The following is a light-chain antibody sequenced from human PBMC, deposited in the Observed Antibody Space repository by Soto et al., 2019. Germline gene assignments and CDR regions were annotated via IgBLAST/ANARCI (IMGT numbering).Light chain of an antibody. CDR2: DAS. CDR1: QSVSTY. Sequence: EIVLTQPPATLSLSPGERDTLSCRASQSVSTYLAWYQQKPGQAPRLLIYDASNRATGIPARFSGSGSGTDFTRTISSLEPEDFAVYYCQQRSNWPPWTFGQGTKVEI. V-gene: IGKV3-11*01. CDR3: QQRSNWPPWT. J-gene: IGKJ1*01.